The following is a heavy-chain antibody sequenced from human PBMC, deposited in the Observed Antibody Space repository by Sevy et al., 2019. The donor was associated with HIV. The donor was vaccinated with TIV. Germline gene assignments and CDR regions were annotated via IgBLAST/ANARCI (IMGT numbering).Heavy chain of an antibody. V-gene: IGHV4-31*03. J-gene: IGHJ6*02. CDR1: GGSISSGGYY. CDR3: ARDGTLYDFWSGYSSYYYYGMDV. D-gene: IGHD3-3*01. CDR2: IYYSGST. Sequence: SETLSLTCTVSGGSISSGGYYWSWIRQHPGKGLEWIGYIYYSGSTYYNPSLKSRVTISVDTSKNQFSLKLSCVTAADTAVYYCARDGTLYDFWSGYSSYYYYGMDVWGQGTTVTVSS.